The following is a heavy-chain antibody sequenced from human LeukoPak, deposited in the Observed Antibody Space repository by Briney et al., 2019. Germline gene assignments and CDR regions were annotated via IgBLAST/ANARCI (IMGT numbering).Heavy chain of an antibody. CDR3: ARSSGWYETPDY. CDR2: INHSGST. CDR1: GASIASHSW. V-gene: IGHV4-4*02. J-gene: IGHJ4*02. Sequence: SETLSLTCAVSGASIASHSWWSWVRQPPGKGLEWIGEINHSGSTNYNPSLKSRVTISVDTSKNQFSLKLSSVTAADTAVYYCARSSGWYETPDYWGQGTLVTVSS. D-gene: IGHD6-19*01.